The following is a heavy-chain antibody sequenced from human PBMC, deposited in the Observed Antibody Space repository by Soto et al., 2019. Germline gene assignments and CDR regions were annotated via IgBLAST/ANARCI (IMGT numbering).Heavy chain of an antibody. Sequence: SETLSLTCTVSGDSISSSISYWGWIRQPPGKGLEWIGNIHYSGTTYYNPSLKSRLTISVDTSKNQFSLRLSSVTAADTAVYYCAMIVLAPAALGTIDYWGQGXLVTVYS. D-gene: IGHD2-2*01. V-gene: IGHV4-39*01. CDR1: GDSISSSISY. J-gene: IGHJ4*02. CDR3: AMIVLAPAALGTIDY. CDR2: IHYSGTT.